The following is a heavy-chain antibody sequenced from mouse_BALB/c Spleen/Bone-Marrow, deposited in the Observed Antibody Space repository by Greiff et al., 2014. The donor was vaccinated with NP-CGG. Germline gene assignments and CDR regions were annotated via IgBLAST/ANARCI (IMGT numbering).Heavy chain of an antibody. V-gene: IGHV5-4*02. CDR1: GFIFSDYY. CDR3: ARSGEKYGAMDY. J-gene: IGHJ4*01. Sequence: EVMLVESGGGLVKPGGSLKLSCTASGFIFSDYYMYWVRQTPEKRLEWVAAISDGGSYTYYPDSVKGRFTISRDNARNNLYLQMSSLKSEDTAMYYCARSGEKYGAMDYWGRGTSVTVSS. CDR2: ISDGGSYT. D-gene: IGHD1-1*02.